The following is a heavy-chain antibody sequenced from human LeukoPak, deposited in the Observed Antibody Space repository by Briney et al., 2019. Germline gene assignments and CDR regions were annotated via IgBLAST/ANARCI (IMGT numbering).Heavy chain of an antibody. CDR2: ISAYNGNT. D-gene: IGHD2-15*01. Sequence: ASVKVSCKASGYTLTSYGISWVRQAPGQGLEWMGWISAYNGNTNYAQKLQGRVTMTTDTSTSTAYMELSSLRSEDTAVYYCAREINCSGGSCYRGDAFDIWGQGTMVTVSS. V-gene: IGHV1-18*01. CDR3: AREINCSGGSCYRGDAFDI. CDR1: GYTLTSYG. J-gene: IGHJ3*02.